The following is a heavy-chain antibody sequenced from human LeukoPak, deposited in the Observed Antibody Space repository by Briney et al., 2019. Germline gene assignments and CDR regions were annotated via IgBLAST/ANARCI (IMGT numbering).Heavy chain of an antibody. Sequence: PGRSLRLSCAASGFSFSSYAMHWVRQAPGKGLEWVAIISYDGSNKYYADSVKGRFTISRDNAKNSLYLQMNSLRAEDTAVYYCARDSTGYSSGWYSPGYYYYYYMDIWGKGTTVTVSS. D-gene: IGHD6-19*01. J-gene: IGHJ6*03. CDR2: ISYDGSNK. CDR3: ARDSTGYSSGWYSPGYYYYYYMDI. CDR1: GFSFSSYA. V-gene: IGHV3-30*04.